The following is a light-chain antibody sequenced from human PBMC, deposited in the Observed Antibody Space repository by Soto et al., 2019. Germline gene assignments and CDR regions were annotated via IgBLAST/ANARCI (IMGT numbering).Light chain of an antibody. J-gene: IGLJ1*01. CDR1: RSDVGSYNL. Sequence: SVLAPPGSRAGAPGQAVIISCTGNRSDVGSYNLVSWYQQHPGKAPKLMIYEVSKRPSGVSNRFSGSKSGNTASLTISGLQAEDEADYYCCSYAGSSTFYVFGTGTKVTVL. CDR3: CSYAGSSTFYV. V-gene: IGLV2-23*02. CDR2: EVS.